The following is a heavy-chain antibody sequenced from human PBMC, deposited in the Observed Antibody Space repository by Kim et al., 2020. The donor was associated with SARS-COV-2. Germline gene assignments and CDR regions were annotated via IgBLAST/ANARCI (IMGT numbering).Heavy chain of an antibody. Sequence: SETLSLTCTVSGGSISSYYWSWIRQPPGKGLEWIGYIYYSGSTNYNPSLKSRVTISVDTSKNQFSLKLSSVTAADTAVYYCARDRRVPAAINAFDIWGQGTMVTVSS. CDR2: IYYSGST. CDR3: ARDRRVPAAINAFDI. CDR1: GGSISSYY. D-gene: IGHD2-2*01. J-gene: IGHJ3*02. V-gene: IGHV4-59*13.